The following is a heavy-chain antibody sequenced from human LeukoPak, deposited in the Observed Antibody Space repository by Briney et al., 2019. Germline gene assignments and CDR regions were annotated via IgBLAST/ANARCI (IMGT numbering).Heavy chain of an antibody. D-gene: IGHD3-16*02. Sequence: SETLSLTCTVSGYSISSGYYWGWIRQPPGKGLEWIGSIYHSGSTYYNPSLKSRVTISVDTSKNQFSLKLSSVTAADTAVYYCARVSITFGGVIVAYYFDYWGQGTLVTVSS. CDR2: IYHSGST. V-gene: IGHV4-38-2*02. CDR3: ARVSITFGGVIVAYYFDY. J-gene: IGHJ4*02. CDR1: GYSISSGYY.